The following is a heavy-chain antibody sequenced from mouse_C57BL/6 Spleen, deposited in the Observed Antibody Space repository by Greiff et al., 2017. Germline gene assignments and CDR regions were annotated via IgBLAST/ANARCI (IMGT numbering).Heavy chain of an antibody. CDR2: INPNNGGT. J-gene: IGHJ3*01. D-gene: IGHD2-1*01. V-gene: IGHV1-26*01. CDR3: ARGTLYSFAY. CDR1: GYTFTDYY. Sequence: EVQLQQSGPELVKPGASVKISCKASGYTFTDYYMNWVKQSHGKSLEWIGDINPNNGGTSYNQKFKGKATLTVDKSSSTAYMELRSLTSEDSAVYYCARGTLYSFAYWGQGTLVTVSA.